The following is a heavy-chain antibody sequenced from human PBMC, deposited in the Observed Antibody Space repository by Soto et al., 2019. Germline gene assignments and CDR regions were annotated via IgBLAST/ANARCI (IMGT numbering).Heavy chain of an antibody. CDR3: TRHRDTVVVHYSFDL. D-gene: IGHD2-15*01. J-gene: IGHJ3*01. CDR1: GSSISTDYH. Sequence: SETLDLTCAVAGSSISTDYHRGWIRQSPGKGLVWIASIHYSGSPYYNPSFQNRVSITRDTSQNDFSLRLNSVTAADTAVDYCTRHRDTVVVHYSFDLWVLGTRVT. CDR2: IHYSGSP. V-gene: IGHV4-38-2*01.